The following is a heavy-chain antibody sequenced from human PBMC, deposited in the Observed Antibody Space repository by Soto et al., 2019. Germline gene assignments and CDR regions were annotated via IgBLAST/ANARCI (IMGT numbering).Heavy chain of an antibody. Sequence: GGSLRLSCAASGSTFTTYALTWVRLAPGRGLEWVSSIKPSDITYYPDSVRGRFTVSRDNSKDTLYLQMSSLRVEDTAIYYCAKSRRRDGYSDWYLDLWGRGTLVTVSS. J-gene: IGHJ2*01. CDR1: GSTFTTYA. V-gene: IGHV3-23*01. CDR2: IKPSDIT. D-gene: IGHD2-15*01. CDR3: AKSRRRDGYSDWYLDL.